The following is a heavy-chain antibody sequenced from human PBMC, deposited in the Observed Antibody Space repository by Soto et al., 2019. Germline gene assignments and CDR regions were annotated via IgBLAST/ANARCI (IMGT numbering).Heavy chain of an antibody. D-gene: IGHD3-10*01. Sequence: SVNVSCKSSGGTFSSYSISWVRQAPGQGLECMGGIIPIFGTANYAQKFQGRVTITADESTSTAYMELSSLRSEDTAVYYCASRASYYGFFDYWGQGTLVTVSS. V-gene: IGHV1-69*13. CDR3: ASRASYYGFFDY. CDR1: GGTFSSYS. CDR2: IIPIFGTA. J-gene: IGHJ4*02.